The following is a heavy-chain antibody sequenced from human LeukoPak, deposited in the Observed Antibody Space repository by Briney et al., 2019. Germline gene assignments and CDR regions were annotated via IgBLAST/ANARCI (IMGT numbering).Heavy chain of an antibody. J-gene: IGHJ5*02. CDR1: GGSISSYY. D-gene: IGHD3-22*01. V-gene: IGHV4-59*08. Sequence: PSETLSLTCTVSGGSISSYYWSWIRQPPGKGLEWIGYMDDSGSTNYNPSLTSRVTISEDTSKNQLSLKLGSVTAADTAVYYCARSGYFWGNWFDPWGQGILVAVSS. CDR2: MDDSGST. CDR3: ARSGYFWGNWFDP.